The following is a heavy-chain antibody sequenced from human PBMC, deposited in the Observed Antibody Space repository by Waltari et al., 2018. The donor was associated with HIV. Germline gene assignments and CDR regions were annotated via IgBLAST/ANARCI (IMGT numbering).Heavy chain of an antibody. CDR3: ATCNIGSGWYLKSPIRI. D-gene: IGHD6-19*01. CDR1: GLNFATSG. CDR2: ITSSGGRT. V-gene: IGHV3-23*01. Sequence: VQMLESGGDLVQHGGSLRLPCAVSGLNFATSGLGWVRQAPGKGLEWMSAITSSGGRTYYAESVKGRFIISRDNSKKTVTLQLKNLRLGDTAMYYCATCNIGSGWYLKSPIRIWGQGTLVTVS. J-gene: IGHJ4*02.